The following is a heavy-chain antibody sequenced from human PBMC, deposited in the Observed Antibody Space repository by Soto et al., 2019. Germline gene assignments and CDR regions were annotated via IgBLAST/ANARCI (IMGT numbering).Heavy chain of an antibody. J-gene: IGHJ3*02. Sequence: SETLSLTCAVSSGSISSSNWWSWVRQPPGKGLEWIGEIYHSGSTNYNPSLKSRVTISVDKSKNQFSLKLSSVTAADTAVYYCARDQGLIGSGSYWAHAFDIWGQGTMVTVSS. V-gene: IGHV4-4*02. CDR1: SGSISSSNW. CDR3: ARDQGLIGSGSYWAHAFDI. D-gene: IGHD3-10*01. CDR2: IYHSGST.